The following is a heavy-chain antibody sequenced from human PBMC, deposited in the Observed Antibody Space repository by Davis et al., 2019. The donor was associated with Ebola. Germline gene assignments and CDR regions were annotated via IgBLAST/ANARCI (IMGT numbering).Heavy chain of an antibody. V-gene: IGHV1-18*01. CDR2: ISAYNGNT. D-gene: IGHD2-8*01. CDR1: GYTFTSYG. CDR3: ARGGGRYCTNGVCYGLWFDP. J-gene: IGHJ5*02. Sequence: AASVKVSCKASGYTFTSYGISWVRQAPGQGLEWMGWISAYNGNTNYAQKLQGRVTMTTDTSTNTAYMELRSLGSDDTAVYYCARGGGRYCTNGVCYGLWFDPWGQGTLVTVSS.